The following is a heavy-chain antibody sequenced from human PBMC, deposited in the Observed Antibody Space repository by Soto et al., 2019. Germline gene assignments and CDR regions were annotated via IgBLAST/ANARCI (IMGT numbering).Heavy chain of an antibody. CDR1: GFTFTSSA. CDR3: AAAIAVAGHINWFDP. Sequence: SVKVSCKASGFTFTSSAVQWVRQARGQRLEWIGWIVVGSGNTNYAQKFQERVTITRDMSTSTAYMELSSLRSEDTAVYYCAAAIAVAGHINWFDPWGQGTLVTVSS. CDR2: IVVGSGNT. V-gene: IGHV1-58*01. J-gene: IGHJ5*02. D-gene: IGHD6-19*01.